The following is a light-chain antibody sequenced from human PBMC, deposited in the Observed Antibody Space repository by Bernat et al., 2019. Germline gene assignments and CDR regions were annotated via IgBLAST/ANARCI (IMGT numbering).Light chain of an antibody. V-gene: IGLV1-40*01. CDR2: GNN. CDR3: QSYDSSLSGSV. Sequence: QSVLTQPPSVSGAPGQRATISCTGSSSNIGAGYDVHWYQQLPGRAPKLLMFGNNNRPSGVPDRFSGSTSGTLASLAITGLQAEDEAHYYCQSYDSSLSGSVFGGGTKLAVV. J-gene: IGLJ2*01. CDR1: SSNIGAGYD.